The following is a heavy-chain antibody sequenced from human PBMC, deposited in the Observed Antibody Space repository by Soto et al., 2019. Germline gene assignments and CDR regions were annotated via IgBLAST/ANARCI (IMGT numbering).Heavy chain of an antibody. Sequence: SGPTLVNPTQTLTLTCTFSGFSLSTSGVGVGWIRQPPGKALEWLAFIYWDDDKRYSPSLKSRLTITKDTSKNQVVLTMTNMDPVDTATYYCAHSWGYDFWSGYSGPTNWFDPWGQGTLVTVSS. CDR2: IYWDDDK. J-gene: IGHJ5*02. CDR3: AHSWGYDFWSGYSGPTNWFDP. V-gene: IGHV2-5*02. CDR1: GFSLSTSGVG. D-gene: IGHD3-3*01.